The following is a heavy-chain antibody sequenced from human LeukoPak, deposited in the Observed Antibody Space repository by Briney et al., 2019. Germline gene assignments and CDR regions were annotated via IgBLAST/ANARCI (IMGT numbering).Heavy chain of an antibody. CDR2: INAGNGDT. CDR3: ARGAAAAPYYCDF. D-gene: IGHD6-25*01. J-gene: IGHJ4*02. V-gene: IGHV1-3*01. CDR1: GYTFTSYA. Sequence: ASVKVSCKASGYTFTSYAVHWVRQAPGQRLEWMGWINAGNGDTKYSQTFQGRVTITKDTSASTAYMELSSLRSEDTAVFYCARGAAAAPYYCDFWGQGTLVTVSS.